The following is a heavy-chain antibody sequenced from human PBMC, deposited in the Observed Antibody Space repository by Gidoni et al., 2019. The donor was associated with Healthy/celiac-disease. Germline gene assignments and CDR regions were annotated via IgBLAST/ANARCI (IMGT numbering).Heavy chain of an antibody. Sequence: EVQLVQSGAEVKKPGESLKISCKGSGYSFTSYWIGRVRQMPGKGLEWMGIIYPGDPDTRYSPSFQGQVTISADKSISTAYLQWSSLKASDTAMYYCARNSNRGITIFGVVTPENWFDPWGQGTLVTVSS. CDR3: ARNSNRGITIFGVVTPENWFDP. V-gene: IGHV5-51*01. CDR2: IYPGDPDT. J-gene: IGHJ5*02. D-gene: IGHD3-3*01. CDR1: GYSFTSYW.